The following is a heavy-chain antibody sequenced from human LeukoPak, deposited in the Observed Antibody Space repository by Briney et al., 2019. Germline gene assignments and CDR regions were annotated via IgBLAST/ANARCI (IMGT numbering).Heavy chain of an antibody. V-gene: IGHV3-33*08. CDR1: GFTFSSYG. D-gene: IGHD2-2*01. Sequence: GRSLRLSCAASGFTFSSYGMHWVRQVPGKGLEWVAVIWYDGSNKNYAESVKGRFTISRDNSKNTLFLQMNSLRAEDTAVYHCAREGSTSAYYYYGMDVWGQGTTVTVSS. J-gene: IGHJ6*02. CDR3: AREGSTSAYYYYGMDV. CDR2: IWYDGSNK.